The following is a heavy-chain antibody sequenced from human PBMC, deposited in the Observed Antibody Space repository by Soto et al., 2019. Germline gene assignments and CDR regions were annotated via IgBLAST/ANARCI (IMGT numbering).Heavy chain of an antibody. V-gene: IGHV1-8*01. CDR2: MNPNSGNT. D-gene: IGHD6-19*01. CDR3: ARGGWGLNWFDP. J-gene: IGHJ5*02. Sequence: ASVKVSCKASGYTFTSYDINWVRQATGQGLEWTGWMNPNSGNTGYAQKFQGRVTMTRNTSISTAYMELSSLRSEDTAVYYCARGGWGLNWFDPWGQGTLVTVSS. CDR1: GYTFTSYD.